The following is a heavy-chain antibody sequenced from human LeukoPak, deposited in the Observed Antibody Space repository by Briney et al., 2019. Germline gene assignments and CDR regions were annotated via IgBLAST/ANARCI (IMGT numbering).Heavy chain of an antibody. J-gene: IGHJ3*02. CDR3: ARDFRLARGGSGWSLDAFDI. V-gene: IGHV3-30-3*01. Sequence: GGSLRLSCAASGFTFSSYAMHWVRQAPGKGLEWVAVISYDGSNKYYADSVKGRFTISRDNSKNTLYLQMNSLRAEDTAVYYCARDFRLARGGSGWSLDAFDIWGQGTMVTVSS. D-gene: IGHD6-19*01. CDR2: ISYDGSNK. CDR1: GFTFSSYA.